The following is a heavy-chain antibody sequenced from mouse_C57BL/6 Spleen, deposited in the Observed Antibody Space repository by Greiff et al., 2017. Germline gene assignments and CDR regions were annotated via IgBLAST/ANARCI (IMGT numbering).Heavy chain of an antibody. J-gene: IGHJ1*03. Sequence: EVQLVESGGGLVQPGGSMKLSCVASGFTFSNYWMNWVRQSPETGLEWVAQIRLKSDNYATHYAESVKGRFTISRDDSKSSVYLQMNNLRAEDTGIYYCTGGYYGLYWYFDVWGTGTTVTVSS. CDR1: GFTFSNYW. CDR3: TGGYYGLYWYFDV. CDR2: IRLKSDNYAT. D-gene: IGHD2-1*01. V-gene: IGHV6-3*01.